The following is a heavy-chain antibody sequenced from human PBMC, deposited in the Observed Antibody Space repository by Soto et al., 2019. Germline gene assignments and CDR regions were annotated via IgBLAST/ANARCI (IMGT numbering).Heavy chain of an antibody. CDR1: GFTFSSYG. CDR2: ISYDGSNK. V-gene: IGHV3-30*03. Sequence: GGSLRLSCAASGFTFSSYGMHWVRQAPGKGLEWVAVISYDGSNKYYADCVKGRFTISRDNSKNTLYLQMNSLRAEDTAVYYCAVYYYDSSGYLDYWGQGTLVTVSS. D-gene: IGHD3-22*01. CDR3: AVYYYDSSGYLDY. J-gene: IGHJ4*02.